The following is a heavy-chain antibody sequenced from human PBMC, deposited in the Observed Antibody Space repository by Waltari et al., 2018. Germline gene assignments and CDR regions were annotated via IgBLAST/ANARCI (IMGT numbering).Heavy chain of an antibody. J-gene: IGHJ5*02. Sequence: QVQLQQWGAGLLKPSETLSLTCAVYGGSFSGYYWSWIRQPPGKGLEWIGEINHSGSTNYNPSLKSLVTISVDTSKNQFSLKLSSVTAADTAVYYCARIPYYYGSGSRLGFDPWGQGTLVTVSS. CDR2: INHSGST. CDR1: GGSFSGYY. V-gene: IGHV4-34*01. D-gene: IGHD3-10*01. CDR3: ARIPYYYGSGSRLGFDP.